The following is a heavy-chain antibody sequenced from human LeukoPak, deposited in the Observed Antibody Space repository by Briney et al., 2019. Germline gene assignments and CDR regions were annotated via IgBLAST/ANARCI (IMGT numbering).Heavy chain of an antibody. D-gene: IGHD3-22*01. CDR3: ARDHLRGYYFAYFDL. CDR1: GGSISSGDYY. Sequence: PSETLSLTCTVSGGSISSGDYYWSWIRQPPGKGLEWIGYIYYSGSTYYNPSLKSRVTISVDTSKNQFSLKLSSVTAADTAVYYCARDHLRGYYFAYFDLWGRGTLVTVSS. CDR2: IYYSGST. J-gene: IGHJ2*01. V-gene: IGHV4-30-4*01.